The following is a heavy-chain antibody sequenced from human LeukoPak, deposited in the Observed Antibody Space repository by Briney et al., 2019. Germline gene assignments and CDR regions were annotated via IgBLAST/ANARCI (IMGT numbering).Heavy chain of an antibody. J-gene: IGHJ5*02. CDR2: INSDETAT. V-gene: IGHV3-74*01. CDR3: ARGLYANWFDP. Sequence: GGSLRLSCAASGFTLTSYWMHWVRQAPGKGLVWVSRINSDETATAYADSVKGRFTISRDNAKNTLYLQMNSLRAEDTAVYYCARGLYANWFDPWGQGTLVTVSS. CDR1: GFTLTSYW. D-gene: IGHD3-16*01.